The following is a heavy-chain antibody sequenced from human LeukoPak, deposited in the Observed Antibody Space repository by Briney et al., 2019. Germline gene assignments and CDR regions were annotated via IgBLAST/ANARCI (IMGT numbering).Heavy chain of an antibody. J-gene: IGHJ3*02. CDR1: GYSFTSYW. Sequence: GGSLKISCKGSGYSFTSYWISWVRQMPGKGLEWMGRIDPSDSYTNYSPSFQGHVTISADKSISTAYLQWSSLKASDTAMYYCAREVKKITMVRGVIIGDAFDIWGQGTMVTVSS. D-gene: IGHD3-10*01. CDR2: IDPSDSYT. V-gene: IGHV5-10-1*01. CDR3: AREVKKITMVRGVIIGDAFDI.